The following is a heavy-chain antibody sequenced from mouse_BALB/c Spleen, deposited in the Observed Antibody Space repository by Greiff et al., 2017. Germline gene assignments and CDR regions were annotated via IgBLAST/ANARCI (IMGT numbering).Heavy chain of an antibody. CDR3: ARAGNYPYYAMDY. Sequence: VQLQQSGPGLVKPSQSLSLTCSVTGYSITSGYYWNWIRQFPGNKLEWMGYISYDGSNNYNPSLKNRISITRDTSKNQFFLKLNSVTTEDTATYYCARAGNYPYYAMDYWGQGTSVTVSS. CDR1: GYSITSGYY. V-gene: IGHV3-6*02. D-gene: IGHD2-1*01. J-gene: IGHJ4*01. CDR2: ISYDGSN.